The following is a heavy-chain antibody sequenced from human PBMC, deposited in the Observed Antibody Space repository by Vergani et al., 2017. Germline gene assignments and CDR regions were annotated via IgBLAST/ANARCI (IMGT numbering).Heavy chain of an antibody. CDR2: IDPSDSYT. Sequence: EVQLVQSGAEVKKPGESLRISCKGSGYSFTSYWISWVRQMPGKGLEWMGRIDPSDSYTNYSPSFQGHVTISADKSISTAYLQWSSLKASDTAVYYCARHNWIRGDYYGMDVWGQGTTVTVSS. V-gene: IGHV5-10-1*01. J-gene: IGHJ6*02. CDR1: GYSFTSYW. CDR3: ARHNWIRGDYYGMDV. D-gene: IGHD5-18*01.